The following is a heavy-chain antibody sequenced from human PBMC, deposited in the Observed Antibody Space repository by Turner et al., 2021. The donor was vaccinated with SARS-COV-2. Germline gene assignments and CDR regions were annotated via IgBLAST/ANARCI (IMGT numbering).Heavy chain of an antibody. D-gene: IGHD7-27*01. J-gene: IGHJ4*02. CDR1: GFTFSSYW. CDR2: IDQDRSEK. Sequence: VQLVESGGGLVQPGGSLRLSCAASGFTFSSYWMSWVRQAPGKGLEWVANIDQDRSEKYYVGSVKGRFTISRDNAKNSLYLQVNSLRAEDTAVYYCARSELGLFFDYWGQGTLVTVSS. CDR3: ARSELGLFFDY. V-gene: IGHV3-7*01.